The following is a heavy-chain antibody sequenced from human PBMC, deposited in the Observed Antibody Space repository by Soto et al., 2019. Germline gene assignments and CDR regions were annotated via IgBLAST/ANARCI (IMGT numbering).Heavy chain of an antibody. V-gene: IGHV3-7*03. Sequence: EVQLVESGGGLVQPGGSLRLSCAASGFTFSTYCMSWVRQAPGKGLEWVANIKEDGSEKYYVDSVKGRFTISRDNANNSLYLQTNSLRAEDTAVYYCVRVGRLGGYWGQGTLVTVSS. CDR1: GFTFSTYC. J-gene: IGHJ4*02. CDR3: VRVGRLGGY. CDR2: IKEDGSEK. D-gene: IGHD3-16*01.